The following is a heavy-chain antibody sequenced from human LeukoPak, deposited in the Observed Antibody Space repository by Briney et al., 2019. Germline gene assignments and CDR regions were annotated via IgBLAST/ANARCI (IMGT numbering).Heavy chain of an antibody. CDR1: GGSFSGYY. Sequence: SETLSLTCAVYGGSFSGYYWSWIRQPPGKGLEWIGEINHSGSTNYNPSLKSRVTISVDTSKNQFSLKLSSVTAADTAVYYCASGTGAVTTTYFDYWGQGTLVTVSS. CDR2: INHSGST. J-gene: IGHJ4*02. V-gene: IGHV4-34*01. CDR3: ASGTGAVTTTYFDY. D-gene: IGHD4-17*01.